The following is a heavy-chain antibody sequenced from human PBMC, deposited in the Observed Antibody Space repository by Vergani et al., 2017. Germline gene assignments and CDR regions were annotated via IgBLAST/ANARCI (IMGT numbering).Heavy chain of an antibody. Sequence: VQLQQWGAGLLKPSETLSLTCAVYGGSFSGYYWSWIRQPPGKGLEWIGEINHSGSTNYNPSLKSRVTISVDTSKNQFSLKLSSVTAADTAVYYCARGLGYCSSTSCPFDYWGQGTLVTVSS. CDR3: ARGLGYCSSTSCPFDY. J-gene: IGHJ4*02. CDR1: GGSFSGYY. V-gene: IGHV4-34*01. D-gene: IGHD2-2*01. CDR2: INHSGST.